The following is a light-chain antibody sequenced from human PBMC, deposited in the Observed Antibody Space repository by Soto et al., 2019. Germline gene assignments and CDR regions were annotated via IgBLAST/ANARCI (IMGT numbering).Light chain of an antibody. Sequence: QSVLTQPPSVSGVPGQRVTISCTGSSSNFGAGYEVHWYKQLPGAAPTLVIFNNLNRPSGVPERFSGSNSGTSASLVISGLQAEDEADYYCQSFDSSLRVYVFGSGTKVTVL. J-gene: IGLJ1*01. CDR1: SSNFGAGYE. V-gene: IGLV1-40*01. CDR3: QSFDSSLRVYV. CDR2: NNL.